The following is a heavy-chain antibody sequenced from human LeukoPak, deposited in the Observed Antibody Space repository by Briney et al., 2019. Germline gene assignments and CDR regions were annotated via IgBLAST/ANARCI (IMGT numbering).Heavy chain of an antibody. CDR3: ALSHYGDYYYYGMDV. D-gene: IGHD4-17*01. CDR1: GYTFTSYD. J-gene: IGHJ6*02. Sequence: ASVKVSCKASGYTFTSYDINWVRRATGQGLEWMGWMNPNSGNTGYAQKFQGRVTMTRNTSISTAYMELSSLRSEDTAVYYCALSHYGDYYYYGMDVWGQGTTVTVSS. CDR2: MNPNSGNT. V-gene: IGHV1-8*01.